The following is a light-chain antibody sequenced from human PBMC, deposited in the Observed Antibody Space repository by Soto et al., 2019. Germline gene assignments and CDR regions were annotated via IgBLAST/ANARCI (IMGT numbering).Light chain of an antibody. J-gene: IGKJ5*01. CDR2: GAS. V-gene: IGKV3-15*01. CDR3: QQYNNWPIT. Sequence: EIVMTQSPATLSVSPGERATLSCRASQSVSSNLAWYQQKPGQAPRLLIYGASTRATGIPARFSGSGSGTEFTLTISSLQSEDFAVYHCQQYNNWPITFGQGTRL. CDR1: QSVSSN.